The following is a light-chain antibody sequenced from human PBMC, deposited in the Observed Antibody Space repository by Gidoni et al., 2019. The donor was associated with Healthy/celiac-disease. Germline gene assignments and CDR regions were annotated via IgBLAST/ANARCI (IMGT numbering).Light chain of an antibody. CDR2: DAS. CDR3: QQRSNWPPMYT. Sequence: DIVLTQPPATLSLSPGDRATLSCRASQSVSSYLAWYQQKPGQAPRLLIYDASNRATGIPARFSGSGSGTDYTLTISSLEPEDFAVYYCQQRSNWPPMYTFGQGTKLEIK. CDR1: QSVSSY. J-gene: IGKJ2*01. V-gene: IGKV3-11*01.